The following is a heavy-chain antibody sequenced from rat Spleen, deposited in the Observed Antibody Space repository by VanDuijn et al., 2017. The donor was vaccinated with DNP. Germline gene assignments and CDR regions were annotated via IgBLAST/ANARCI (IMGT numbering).Heavy chain of an antibody. D-gene: IGHD3-1*01. CDR1: GFNFNDYR. CDR2: INKDSSTI. V-gene: IGHV4-2*01. CDR3: FKWDA. Sequence: EVQLVESGGGLVQPGRSLKLSCAASGFNFNDYRMGWVRQAPGKGLEWIGEINKDSSTIYYTPSLRDKFTITIDNAQNTLFLQMSKLGSEDTVIYYCFKWDAWGQGTSVTVSS. J-gene: IGHJ4*01.